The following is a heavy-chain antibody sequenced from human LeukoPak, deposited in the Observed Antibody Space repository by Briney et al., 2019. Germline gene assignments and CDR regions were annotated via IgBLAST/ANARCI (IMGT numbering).Heavy chain of an antibody. V-gene: IGHV1-18*01. D-gene: IGHD3-10*01. CDR1: GYSFSSYG. CDR2: ISAYNGNT. Sequence: VASVKVSCKASGYSFSSYGITWVRQTPGQGLEWMGWISAYNGNTYYAQKFQGRVTITRNTSISTAYMELSSLRSEDTAVYYCARWWFGETGFDPWGQGTLVTVSS. J-gene: IGHJ5*02. CDR3: ARWWFGETGFDP.